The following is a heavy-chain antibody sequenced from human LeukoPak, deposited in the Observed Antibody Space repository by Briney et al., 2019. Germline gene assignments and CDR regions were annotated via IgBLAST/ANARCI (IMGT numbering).Heavy chain of an antibody. D-gene: IGHD5-12*01. CDR1: GDSVSGNTAA. CDR3: ARLPRYGGYDHFDY. Sequence: SQTLSLTCAISGDSVSGNTAAWNWIRQSPSRGLEWLGRTYYRSKWYNDYAVSVKGRITINPDTSKNQFSLKLNSVTAADTAVYYCARLPRYGGYDHFDYWGQGILVIVSS. V-gene: IGHV6-1*01. CDR2: TYYRSKWYN. J-gene: IGHJ4*02.